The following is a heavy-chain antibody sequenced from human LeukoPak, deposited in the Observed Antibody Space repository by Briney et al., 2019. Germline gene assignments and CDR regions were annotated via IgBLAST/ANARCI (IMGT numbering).Heavy chain of an antibody. Sequence: GASVKVSSKSSVYTFTTYYIHWGRQAPGQGPEWMGLIKPSYGTTIYAHNFQGRVTMTRDTSTSTVYMELSSLSSEATAVYYCWRGDSYYGYGRLVRGERTAVTVS. J-gene: IGHJ6*02. V-gene: IGHV1-46*01. CDR1: VYTFTTYY. CDR3: WRGDSYYGYGRLV. D-gene: IGHD1-26*01. CDR2: IKPSYGTT.